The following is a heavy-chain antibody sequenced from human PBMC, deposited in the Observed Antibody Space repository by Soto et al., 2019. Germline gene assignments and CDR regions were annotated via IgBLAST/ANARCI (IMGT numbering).Heavy chain of an antibody. CDR3: ARGRYGDY. Sequence: QVHLVQSGAEVKKPRASVKVSCKGSGYIFTTYGITWVRQAPGQGLEWMGWISAHNGNTNYAQKLQGRVTVTRDTSTSTAYMELRNLRSDDTAVYYCARGRYGDYWGQGALVTGSS. CDR2: ISAHNGNT. D-gene: IGHD1-1*01. J-gene: IGHJ4*02. CDR1: GYIFTTYG. V-gene: IGHV1-18*01.